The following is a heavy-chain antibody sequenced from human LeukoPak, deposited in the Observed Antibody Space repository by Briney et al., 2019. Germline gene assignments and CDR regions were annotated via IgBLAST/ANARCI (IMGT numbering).Heavy chain of an antibody. J-gene: IGHJ4*02. V-gene: IGHV3-30*18. D-gene: IGHD1-1*01. Sequence: GGSLRLSCAASGFTFSSYGMHWVRRAPGKGLEWVAVISYDGSNKYYADSVKGRFTISRDNSKNTLYLQMNSLRAEDTAVYYCAKATGTFYYFDYWGQGTLVTVSS. CDR3: AKATGTFYYFDY. CDR2: ISYDGSNK. CDR1: GFTFSSYG.